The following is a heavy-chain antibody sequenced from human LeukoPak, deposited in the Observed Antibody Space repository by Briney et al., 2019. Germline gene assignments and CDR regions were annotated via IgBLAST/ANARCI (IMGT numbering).Heavy chain of an antibody. D-gene: IGHD1/OR15-1a*01. CDR2: IRSKANSYAT. CDR3: TSSNNDHGAFDI. CDR1: GFTFSGSA. J-gene: IGHJ3*02. Sequence: GGSLRLSCAASGFTFSGSAMHWVRQASGKGLEWVGRIRSKANSYATAYAASVKGRFTISRDDSKNTAYLQMNSLKTEDTAVYYCTSSNNDHGAFDIWGQGTMVTVSS. V-gene: IGHV3-73*01.